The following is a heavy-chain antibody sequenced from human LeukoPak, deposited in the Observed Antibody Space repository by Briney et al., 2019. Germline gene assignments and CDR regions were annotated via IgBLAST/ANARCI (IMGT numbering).Heavy chain of an antibody. CDR3: ARHSFGHDSSPDY. V-gene: IGHV4-39*01. CDR1: TGSISSSSYY. Sequence: SETLSLTCTVSTGSISSSSYYWGWIRQPPGKGLEWIGSIYYSGSTYYNPSLKSRVTMSLDTSKNQFSLNLSSVTAADTAVYYCARHSFGHDSSPDYWGQGTLVTVSS. CDR2: IYYSGST. J-gene: IGHJ4*02. D-gene: IGHD3-22*01.